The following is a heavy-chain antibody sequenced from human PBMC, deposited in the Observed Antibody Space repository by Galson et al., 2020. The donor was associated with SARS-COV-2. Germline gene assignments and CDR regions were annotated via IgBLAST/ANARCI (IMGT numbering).Heavy chain of an antibody. CDR2: ISSSRSTI. CDR3: AREGLGSTYYLDY. V-gene: IGHV3-48*04. Sequence: GESLKISCAASGFSFTTYSMNWFRQAPGKGLEWVSYISSSRSTIYYADSVKGRFTISRDDARNSLYLQMNRLRADDTAVYYCAREGLGSTYYLDYWGHGTLVTVSS. CDR1: GFSFTTYS. J-gene: IGHJ4*01. D-gene: IGHD6-13*01.